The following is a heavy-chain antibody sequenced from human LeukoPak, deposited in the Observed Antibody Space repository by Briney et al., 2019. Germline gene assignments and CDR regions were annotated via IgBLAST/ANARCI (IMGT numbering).Heavy chain of an antibody. J-gene: IGHJ4*02. D-gene: IGHD6-19*01. Sequence: PSETLSLTCTVSGGSISSYYWSWIRQPPGKGLGWIGYIYYSGSTNYNPSLKSRVTISVDTSKNQFSLKLSSVTAADTAVYYCARQQSIAVAATDYWGQGTLVTVSS. CDR3: ARQQSIAVAATDY. CDR2: IYYSGST. V-gene: IGHV4-59*08. CDR1: GGSISSYY.